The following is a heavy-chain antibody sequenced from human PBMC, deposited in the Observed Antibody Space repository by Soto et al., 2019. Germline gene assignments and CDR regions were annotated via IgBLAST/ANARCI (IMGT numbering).Heavy chain of an antibody. CDR1: GYSFTSYW. Sequence: GESLKISCKGSGYSFTSYWIGWVRQMPGKGLEWMGIIYPGDSDTRYSPSFQGQGTISADKSISTAYLQWSSLKASDTAMYYCARHVGPRYYYYYYMDVWGKGTTVTVSS. V-gene: IGHV5-51*01. CDR3: ARHVGPRYYYYYYMDV. D-gene: IGHD1-26*01. CDR2: IYPGDSDT. J-gene: IGHJ6*03.